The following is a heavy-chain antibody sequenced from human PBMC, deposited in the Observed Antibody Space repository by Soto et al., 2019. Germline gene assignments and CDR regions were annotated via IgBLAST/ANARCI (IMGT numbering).Heavy chain of an antibody. V-gene: IGHV3-23*01. CDR2: VSGSGDST. Sequence: EVQLLESGGGLAQPGGSLRLSCAASAFTFSSYAMSWVRQAPGKELEGVSAVSGSGDSTYYADSVKGRFTISRDNSKNTLYLQMNSLRAEDTAVYYCAKGRASDCPGCTQDYWGQGTLVTVSS. J-gene: IGHJ4*02. CDR1: AFTFSSYA. CDR3: AKGRASDCPGCTQDY. D-gene: IGHD2-21*02.